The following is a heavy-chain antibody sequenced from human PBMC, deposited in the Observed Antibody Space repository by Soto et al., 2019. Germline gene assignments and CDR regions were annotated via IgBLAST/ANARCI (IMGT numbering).Heavy chain of an antibody. Sequence: KASETLSLTCTVSGGSVSSGSYYWSWIRQPPGKGLEWIGYIYYSGSTNYNPSLKSRVTISVDTSKNQFSLKLTSVTAADTAVYYCARVVQWLISDYWGQGTLVTVSS. D-gene: IGHD6-19*01. J-gene: IGHJ4*02. CDR3: ARVVQWLISDY. V-gene: IGHV4-61*01. CDR2: IYYSGST. CDR1: GGSVSSGSYY.